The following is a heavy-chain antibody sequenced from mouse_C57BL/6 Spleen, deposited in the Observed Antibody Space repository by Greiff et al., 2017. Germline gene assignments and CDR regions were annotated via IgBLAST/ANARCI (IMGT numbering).Heavy chain of an antibody. CDR2: IDPETGGT. D-gene: IGHD1-1*01. CDR3: TRRGHYYGSSYGYFDY. Sequence: VQLQQSGAELVRPGASVTLSCKASGYTFTDYEMHWVKQTPVHGLEWIGAIDPETGGTAYNQKFKGKAILTADKSSSTAYMELRSLTSEDSAVYYCTRRGHYYGSSYGYFDYWGQGTTLTVSS. CDR1: GYTFTDYE. J-gene: IGHJ2*01. V-gene: IGHV1-15*01.